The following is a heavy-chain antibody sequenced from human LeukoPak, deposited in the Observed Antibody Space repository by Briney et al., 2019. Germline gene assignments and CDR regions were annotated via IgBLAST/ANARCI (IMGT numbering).Heavy chain of an antibody. D-gene: IGHD3-10*02. V-gene: IGHV3-74*01. Sequence: GGTLRLSCAASGFTFSSYGMSWVRQAPGKGLVWVSRINSDGRSTNYADCVKGRFTISRDNAKNTLYLQMNSLRAEDTAVYYCAELGITMIGGVWGKGTTVTISS. CDR3: AELGITMIGGV. J-gene: IGHJ6*04. CDR1: GFTFSSYG. CDR2: INSDGRST.